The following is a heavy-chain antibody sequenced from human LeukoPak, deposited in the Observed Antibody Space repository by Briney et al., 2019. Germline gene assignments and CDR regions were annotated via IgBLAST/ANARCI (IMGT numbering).Heavy chain of an antibody. CDR2: INHSGST. CDR1: GGSFSGYY. CDR3: ARSRYDFWSGYYGYYFDY. Sequence: SETLSLTCAVYGGSFSGYYWSWIRQPPGKGLEWIGEINHSGSTNYNPSLKSRVTISVDTSKNQFSLKLSSVTAADTAVYYCARSRYDFWSGYYGYYFDYWGQGTLVTVSS. V-gene: IGHV4-34*01. D-gene: IGHD3-3*01. J-gene: IGHJ4*02.